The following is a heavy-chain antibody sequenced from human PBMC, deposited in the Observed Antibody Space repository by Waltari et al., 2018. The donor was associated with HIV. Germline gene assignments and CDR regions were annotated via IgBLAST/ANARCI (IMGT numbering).Heavy chain of an antibody. J-gene: IGHJ4*02. CDR2: ITEDGSYA. Sequence: ELHLVESGGGLVQPGGSLRLSCAASVFTFGNYWMHWVRQAQGKGLVWVSRITEDGSYADYADSVRGRFTISRDNARNTLFLHMNSLTADDTAVYYCVRGSSTPGIDYWGQGTLVTVSS. CDR1: VFTFGNYW. D-gene: IGHD2-2*01. CDR3: VRGSSTPGIDY. V-gene: IGHV3-74*01.